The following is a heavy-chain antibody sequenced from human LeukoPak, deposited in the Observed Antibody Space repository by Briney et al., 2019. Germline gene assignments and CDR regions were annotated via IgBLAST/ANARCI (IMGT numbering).Heavy chain of an antibody. CDR1: GFTFSAYA. J-gene: IGHJ4*02. CDR3: AKPAYYSDSGSFPTQYYFDY. V-gene: IGHV3-23*01. Sequence: GGSLRLSCAASGFTFSAYAMSWVRQAPGKGLEWVSLISGSGGSTYYADSVKGRFTISRDNSKNTLYLQMNSLRAQDTAVYYCAKPAYYSDSGSFPTQYYFDYWGQGTLVTVSS. D-gene: IGHD3-10*01. CDR2: ISGSGGST.